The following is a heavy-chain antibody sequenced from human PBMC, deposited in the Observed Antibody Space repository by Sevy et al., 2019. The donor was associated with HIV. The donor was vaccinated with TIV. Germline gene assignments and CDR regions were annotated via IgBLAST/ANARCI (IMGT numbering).Heavy chain of an antibody. D-gene: IGHD3-10*02. CDR3: ARDQCSTVANHYDAFDI. Sequence: GGSLRLSCAASGFTFSSYSMNWVRQAPGKGLEWVSYISSSSSNIYYADSVKGRFTISRDNAKNSLYLQMNSLRDEDTAVYYCARDQCSTVANHYDAFDIWGQGTMVTVSS. CDR2: ISSSSSNI. V-gene: IGHV3-48*02. J-gene: IGHJ3*02. CDR1: GFTFSSYS.